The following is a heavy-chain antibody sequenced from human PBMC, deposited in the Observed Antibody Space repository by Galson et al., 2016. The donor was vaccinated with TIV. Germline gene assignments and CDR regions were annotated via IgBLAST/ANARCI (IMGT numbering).Heavy chain of an antibody. J-gene: IGHJ4*02. CDR2: FDPENDRA. D-gene: IGHD3-9*01. CDR1: GYTLSDLS. Sequence: SVKVSCKVSGYTLSDLSMHWVRQAPGKGPEWMGGFDPENDRAIYAQRFKGRVTMTDDTSTDTSSLELRRLRSDDTAVYFRATARLGIFNYFDSWGQGTLVTVSS. V-gene: IGHV1-24*01. CDR3: ATARLGIFNYFDS.